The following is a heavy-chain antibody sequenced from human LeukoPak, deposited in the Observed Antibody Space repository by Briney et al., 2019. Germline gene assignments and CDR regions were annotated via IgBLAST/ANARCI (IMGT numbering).Heavy chain of an antibody. Sequence: PSETLSLTCAVYGGSFSGFYWSGIRQPPGKGLKWSGNIYPAGSTYYHPSLKSRVTISVDTSKTHFSLNVSSVSAADTGVYYCARAYSSSWYWIWSDPWRQGPVVTGSS. CDR2: IYPAGST. CDR1: GGSFSGFY. D-gene: IGHD6-13*01. J-gene: IGHJ5*02. V-gene: IGHV4-34*01. CDR3: ARAYSSSWYWIWSDP.